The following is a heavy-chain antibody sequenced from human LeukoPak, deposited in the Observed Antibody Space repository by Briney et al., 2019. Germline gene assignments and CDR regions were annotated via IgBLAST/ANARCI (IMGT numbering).Heavy chain of an antibody. Sequence: SETLSLTCAVYGGSFSGYYWSWIRKPPGKGLEWLGEINHSGSTNYNPSLKSRVTISVDTSKNQFSLKLSSVTAADTAVYYCARGGRWELLPHLDYWGQGTLVTVSS. CDR1: GGSFSGYY. J-gene: IGHJ4*02. CDR3: ARGGRWELLPHLDY. CDR2: INHSGST. V-gene: IGHV4-34*01. D-gene: IGHD1-26*01.